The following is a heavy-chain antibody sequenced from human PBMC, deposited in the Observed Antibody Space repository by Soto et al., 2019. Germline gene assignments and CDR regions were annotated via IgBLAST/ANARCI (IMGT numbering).Heavy chain of an antibody. Sequence: GAEVQKPGESLKISCKGSGYSFTNYWIGWVRQMPGKGLEWMGLIYPGDSDTRYSPSFEGQVTISADKSISTAYLQWSGLKASDTAMYYCARRKASSTTSLSFRAGFDYWGQGTLVTVSS. CDR2: IYPGDSDT. D-gene: IGHD2-2*01. V-gene: IGHV5-51*01. CDR1: GYSFTNYW. CDR3: ARRKASSTTSLSFRAGFDY. J-gene: IGHJ4*02.